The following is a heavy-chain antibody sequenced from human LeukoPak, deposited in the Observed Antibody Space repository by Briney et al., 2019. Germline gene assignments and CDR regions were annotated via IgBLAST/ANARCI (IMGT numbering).Heavy chain of an antibody. CDR2: TSSDGSST. CDR1: GFTFSRFW. J-gene: IGHJ4*02. Sequence: GGSLRLSCAASGFTFSRFWMHWVRQAPGKGLVWVARTSSDGSSTVCADSVKGRFTISRDNGKKTLYLQMNSLRAEDTAIYYCARDSDAGFDYWGQGTLVTVSS. CDR3: ARDSDAGFDY. V-gene: IGHV3-74*01.